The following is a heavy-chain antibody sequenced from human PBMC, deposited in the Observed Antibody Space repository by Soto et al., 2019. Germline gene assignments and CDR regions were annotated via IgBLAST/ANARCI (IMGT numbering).Heavy chain of an antibody. D-gene: IGHD3-22*01. CDR3: ARARTYYYDSSGYYDVSWFDP. Sequence: QLQLQESGSGLVKPSQTLSLTCAVSGGSISSGGYSWSWIRQPPGKGLEWIGYIYHSGSTYYNPSLKSRVTISVDRSKNQFSLKLSSVTAADTAVYYCARARTYYYDSSGYYDVSWFDPWGQGTLVTVSS. J-gene: IGHJ5*02. V-gene: IGHV4-30-2*01. CDR2: IYHSGST. CDR1: GGSISSGGYS.